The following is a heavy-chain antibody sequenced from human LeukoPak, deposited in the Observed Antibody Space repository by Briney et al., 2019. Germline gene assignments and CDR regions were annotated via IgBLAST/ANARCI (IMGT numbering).Heavy chain of an antibody. CDR3: ARASFKYCGGDCYLYY. Sequence: ASVKVSCKASGYTFTGYYMHWVRQAPGQGLEWMGWINPNSGGTNYAQKFQGRVTMTRDTSISTAYMELSRLRSDDTAVYYCARASFKYCGGDCYLYYWGQGTLVTVSS. CDR2: INPNSGGT. CDR1: GYTFTGYY. J-gene: IGHJ4*02. V-gene: IGHV1-2*02. D-gene: IGHD2-21*02.